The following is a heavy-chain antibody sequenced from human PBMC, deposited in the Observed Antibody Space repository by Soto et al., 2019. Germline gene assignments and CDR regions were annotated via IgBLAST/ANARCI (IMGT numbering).Heavy chain of an antibody. D-gene: IGHD2-15*01. CDR1: GGSINGAYY. CDR3: ARVRDSFGLDV. Sequence: TLYLTCNIPGGSINGAYYWKWIRQHPGKGLEGIGSIHYRGSTDYNPSLKSRITISLDRSNNQFSLKLSSVTAADTAVYYCARVRDSFGLDVWGQGTTVTVSS. CDR2: IHYRGST. J-gene: IGHJ6*02. V-gene: IGHV4-31*03.